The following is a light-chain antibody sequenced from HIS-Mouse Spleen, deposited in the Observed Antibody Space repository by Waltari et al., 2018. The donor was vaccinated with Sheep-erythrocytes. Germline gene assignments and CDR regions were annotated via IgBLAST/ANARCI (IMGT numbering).Light chain of an antibody. J-gene: IGLJ3*02. V-gene: IGLV2-23*01. Sequence: QSALTQPASVSGSPGQSITISCTGPSSDVGSYNLVSWYQQHPGNAHQLMIYEGSKRPSGVSNRFSGSKSGNTASLTISGLQAEDEADYYCCSYAGSSTPWVFGGGTKLTVL. CDR2: EGS. CDR3: CSYAGSSTPWV. CDR1: SSDVGSYNL.